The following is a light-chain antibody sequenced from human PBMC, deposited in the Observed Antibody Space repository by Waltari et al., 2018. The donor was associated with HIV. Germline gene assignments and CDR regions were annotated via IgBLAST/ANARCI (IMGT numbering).Light chain of an antibody. CDR3: QSYDNSLSGHWG. Sequence: QSVLTQPPSLSGAPGQRVTISCTGSSSNIGAGYAVPWYQQLPGTAPKLLIYGNTNRPSGVPDRFSASKSGTSASLAITGLQAEDEGTYYCQSYDNSLSGHWGFGGGTKLTVL. CDR1: SSNIGAGYA. CDR2: GNT. J-gene: IGLJ3*02. V-gene: IGLV1-40*01.